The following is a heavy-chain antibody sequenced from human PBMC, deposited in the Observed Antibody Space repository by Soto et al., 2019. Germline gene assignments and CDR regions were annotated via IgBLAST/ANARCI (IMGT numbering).Heavy chain of an antibody. CDR3: AHAGDYDLLTFDH. D-gene: IGHD4-17*01. V-gene: IGHV2-5*01. CDR2: IYWYDDK. J-gene: IGHJ4*02. CDR1: GFSLSTYHMG. Sequence: QITLNESGPTLVRPAQTLTLTCDFSGFSLSTYHMGVAWIRQPPGKPRQWLALIYWYDDKRYSPSLKDRLAISKDTYSKQVVLTITYMDPGDTATCFCAHAGDYDLLTFDHWGPGTLVTVSS.